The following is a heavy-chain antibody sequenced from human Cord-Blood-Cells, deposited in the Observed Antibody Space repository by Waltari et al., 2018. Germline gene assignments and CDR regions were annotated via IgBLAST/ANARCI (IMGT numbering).Heavy chain of an antibody. J-gene: IGHJ6*02. D-gene: IGHD6-13*01. CDR1: GDSGSSHSTA. CDR3: ARVAAAGYYYYYGMDV. Sequence: QLQLQQSGTGLVTPPQPLTPPCAISGDSGSSHSTALSWSRQIPAIGLEWLGRTYYRSKWYNDYAVSMKSRITINPDTSKNQFSLQLNSVTPEDTAVYYCARVAAAGYYYYYGMDVWGQGTTVTVSS. CDR2: TYYRSKWYN. V-gene: IGHV6-1*01.